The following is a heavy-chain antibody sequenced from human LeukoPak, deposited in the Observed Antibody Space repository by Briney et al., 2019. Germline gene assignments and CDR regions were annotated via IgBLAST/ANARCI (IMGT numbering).Heavy chain of an antibody. D-gene: IGHD3-22*01. CDR2: IIPIFGTA. CDR3: ARVPRYDSSGYYYVTSYYYYGMDV. CDR1: GYTFTSYY. J-gene: IGHJ6*02. V-gene: IGHV1-69*13. Sequence: ASVKVSCKASGYTFTSYYMHWVRQAPGQGLEWMGGIIPIFGTANYAQKFQGRVTITADESTSTAYMELSSLRSEDTAVYYCARVPRYDSSGYYYVTSYYYYGMDVWGQGTTVTVSS.